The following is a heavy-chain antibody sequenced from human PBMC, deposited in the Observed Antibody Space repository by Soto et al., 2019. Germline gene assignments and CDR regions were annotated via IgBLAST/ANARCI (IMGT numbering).Heavy chain of an antibody. CDR1: GYPVTAYY. J-gene: IGHJ3*02. Sequence: QLHLVQSGAVVKKPGASVTVSCSASGYPVTAYYMHWVRQAPGRGLEWMGGINPATGAAKYTQTFPGRVTKTRPTSTSTVFMELSGLTSGDTAVFYCARGGGVGVAGSAAFDMWGQGTVVTVSS. V-gene: IGHV1-2*02. CDR2: INPATGAA. D-gene: IGHD3-3*01. CDR3: ARGGGVGVAGSAAFDM.